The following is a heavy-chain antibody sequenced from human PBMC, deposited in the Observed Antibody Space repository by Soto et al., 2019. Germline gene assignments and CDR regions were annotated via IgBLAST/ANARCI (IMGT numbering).Heavy chain of an antibody. CDR3: ARSYSSGLEFDY. D-gene: IGHD6-19*01. CDR1: GFTFSNYY. J-gene: IGHJ4*02. V-gene: IGHV3-11*01. CDR2: ISSTGRTI. Sequence: GGSLRLSCGASGFTFSNYYMSWIRQAPGQGLEWVSYISSTGRTIYYADSVKGRFTVSRDNAQNSLSLKLNSLRVEDTAVYYCARSYSSGLEFDYWGQGTQVTVSS.